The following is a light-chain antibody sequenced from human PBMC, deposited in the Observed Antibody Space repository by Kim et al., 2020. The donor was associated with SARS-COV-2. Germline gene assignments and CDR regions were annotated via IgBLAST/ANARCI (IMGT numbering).Light chain of an antibody. CDR1: SSDVGYYNY. Sequence: HTITIPCTGTSSDVGYYNYVSWYQQHPGEAPKLLIYAVSGRPSGVSDRFSGSKSDNTASLTISGLQAEDEADYYCNSYTSSSTVVFGGGTKVTVL. CDR3: NSYTSSSTVV. J-gene: IGLJ2*01. CDR2: AVS. V-gene: IGLV2-14*03.